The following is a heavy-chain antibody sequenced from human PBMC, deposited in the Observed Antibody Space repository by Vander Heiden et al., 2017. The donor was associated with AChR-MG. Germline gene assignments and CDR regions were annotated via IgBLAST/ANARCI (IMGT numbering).Heavy chain of an antibody. CDR2: ISSSSSYI. D-gene: IGHD6-13*01. CDR3: ARDSANSSSWHEWFDP. V-gene: IGHV3-21*01. Sequence: EVQLVESGGGLVKPGGSLRLSCAASGSTFSSYSMNWVRQAPGKGLEWVSSISSSSSYIYYADSVKGRFTISRDNAKNSLYLQMNSLRAEDTAVYYCARDSANSSSWHEWFDPWGQGTLVTVSS. J-gene: IGHJ5*02. CDR1: GSTFSSYS.